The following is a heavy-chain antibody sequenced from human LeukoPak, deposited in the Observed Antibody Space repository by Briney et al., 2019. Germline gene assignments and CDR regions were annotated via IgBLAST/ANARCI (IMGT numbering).Heavy chain of an antibody. CDR2: MSSGGYSE. CDR3: ASEYSSSSGLDY. Sequence: GGSLRLSCAASGFTFSSYAMSWVRQAPGKGLEWVSVMSSGGYSEYYSDSVRGRFTISRDNAKNSLYLQMNSLRAEDTAVYYCASEYSSSSGLDYWGQGTLVTVSS. CDR1: GFTFSSYA. D-gene: IGHD6-6*01. V-gene: IGHV3-23*01. J-gene: IGHJ4*02.